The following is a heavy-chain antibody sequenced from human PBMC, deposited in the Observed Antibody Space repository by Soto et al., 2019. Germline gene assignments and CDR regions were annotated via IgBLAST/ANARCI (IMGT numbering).Heavy chain of an antibody. Sequence: GASVKVSCKASGYTFTSYAMHWVRQAPGQRLEWMGWINAGNGNTKYSQKFQGRVTITRDTSASRAYMELSSLRSEDTAVYYCARGINRNWFDPWGQGTLVTVSS. J-gene: IGHJ5*02. CDR1: GYTFTSYA. V-gene: IGHV1-3*01. CDR3: ARGINRNWFDP. CDR2: INAGNGNT.